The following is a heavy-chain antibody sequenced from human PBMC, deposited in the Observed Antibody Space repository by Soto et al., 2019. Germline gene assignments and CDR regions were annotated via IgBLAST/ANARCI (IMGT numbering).Heavy chain of an antibody. Sequence: ASVKVSCKASGYTFTGCYMHWVRQAPGQGLEWMGWINPNSGSTNYAQKFQGWVTMTRDTSISTAYMELSRLRSDDTAVYYCARGMGQYQLPLYYYYYYMDVWGKGTTVTVSS. CDR2: INPNSGST. CDR3: ARGMGQYQLPLYYYYYYMDV. J-gene: IGHJ6*03. CDR1: GYTFTGCY. V-gene: IGHV1-2*04. D-gene: IGHD2-2*01.